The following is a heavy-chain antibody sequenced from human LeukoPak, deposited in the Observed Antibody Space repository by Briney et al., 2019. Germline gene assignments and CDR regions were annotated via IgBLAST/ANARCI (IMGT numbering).Heavy chain of an antibody. CDR2: INHSGST. CDR3: ARDSSRTFDY. CDR1: GGSFSGYY. Sequence: SETLSLTCAVYGGSFSGYYWSWIRQPPGKGLEWIGEINHSGSTNYNPSLKSRVTISVDTSKNQFSLKLSSVTAADTAVYYCARDSSRTFDYWGQGTLSPSPQ. D-gene: IGHD6-13*01. V-gene: IGHV4-34*01. J-gene: IGHJ4*02.